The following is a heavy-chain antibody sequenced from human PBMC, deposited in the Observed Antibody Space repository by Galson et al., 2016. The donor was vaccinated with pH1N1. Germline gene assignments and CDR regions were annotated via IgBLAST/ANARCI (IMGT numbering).Heavy chain of an antibody. CDR3: ARMGSIETLFDD. Sequence: SVKASCKASGDNFNFFAISWVRQAPVNGLECLGGIIPVLGTPTYAQSVQGGVTITADRSTTTGYLELRSLTSEDTAVYYCARMGSIETLFDDWGQGTLPSVSP. CDR1: GDNFNFFA. D-gene: IGHD3-16*01. J-gene: IGHJ4*02. CDR2: IIPVLGTP. V-gene: IGHV1-69*10.